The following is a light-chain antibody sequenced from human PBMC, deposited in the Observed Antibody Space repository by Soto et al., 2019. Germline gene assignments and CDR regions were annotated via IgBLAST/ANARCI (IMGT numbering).Light chain of an antibody. CDR2: LNSYGSH. J-gene: IGLJ3*02. Sequence: QLVLTQSPSASASLGASVKLTCTLSSGHSSYAIAWHQQQPEKSPPYLMKLNSYGSHSKGDGIPDPFSGSSSGAERSLTVSRLQSEADSYCDCQTGGTGIQVFGGGTKVTVL. CDR1: SGHSSYA. V-gene: IGLV4-69*01. CDR3: QTGGTGIQV.